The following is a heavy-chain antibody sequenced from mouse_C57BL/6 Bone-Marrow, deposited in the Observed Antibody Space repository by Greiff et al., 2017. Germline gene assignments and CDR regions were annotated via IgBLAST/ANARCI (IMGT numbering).Heavy chain of an antibody. CDR2: IDPETGGT. CDR1: GYTFTDYE. J-gene: IGHJ1*03. Sequence: QVQLQRSGAELVRPGASVTLSCKASGYTFTDYEMHWVKQTPVHGLEWIGAIDPETGGTAYNQKFKGKAILTADKSSSTAYMELRSLTSEDSAVYYCTRGGYWYFDVWGTGTTVTVSS. V-gene: IGHV1-15*01. CDR3: TRGGYWYFDV.